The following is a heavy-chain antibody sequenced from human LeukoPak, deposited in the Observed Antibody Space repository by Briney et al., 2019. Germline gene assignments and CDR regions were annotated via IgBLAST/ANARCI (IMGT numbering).Heavy chain of an antibody. CDR2: ITSSGAAT. CDR1: GFTFSSYA. Sequence: PGGSLRLSCAASGFTFSSYAMSWVRQAPGKGLEWVSSITSSGAATYYADSVKGRFTISRDNSDNTLYLQMNSLRAEDTAVYYCAKPFQYDYGGNRAPLDYWGQGTLVTVSS. V-gene: IGHV3-23*01. J-gene: IGHJ4*02. D-gene: IGHD4-23*01. CDR3: AKPFQYDYGGNRAPLDY.